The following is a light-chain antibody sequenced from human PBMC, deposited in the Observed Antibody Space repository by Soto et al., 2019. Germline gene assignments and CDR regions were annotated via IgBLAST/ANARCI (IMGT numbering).Light chain of an antibody. V-gene: IGLV2-8*01. J-gene: IGLJ3*02. CDR2: EVS. CDR1: SSDVGAYKY. Sequence: QSALTQPPSASGSPGQSVTISCTGTSSDVGAYKYVSWYQQYPGKAPKLMIYEVSKRPSGVPDRFSGSKSGNTASLTVSGFQAEDEADYYCTSYAGSNIWVFGGGTKLTVL. CDR3: TSYAGSNIWV.